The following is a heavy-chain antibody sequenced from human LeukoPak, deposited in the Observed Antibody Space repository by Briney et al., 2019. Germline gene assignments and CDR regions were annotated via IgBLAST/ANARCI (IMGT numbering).Heavy chain of an antibody. CDR2: INHSGST. V-gene: IGHV4-34*01. CDR3: ARTTVVAKYFDY. D-gene: IGHD4-23*01. J-gene: IGHJ4*02. CDR1: GGSFSGYC. Sequence: SETLSLTCAVYGGSFSGYCWSWIRQPPGKGLEWIGEINHSGSTNYNPSLKSRVTISVDTSKSQFSLKLSSVTAADTAVYYCARTTVVAKYFDYWGQGTLVTVSS.